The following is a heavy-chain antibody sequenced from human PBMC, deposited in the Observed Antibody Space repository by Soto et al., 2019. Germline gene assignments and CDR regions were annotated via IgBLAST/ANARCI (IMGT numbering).Heavy chain of an antibody. CDR3: AGSEGVVVPAAVDC. CDR1: GGTFSSYT. Sequence: QVQLVQSGAEVKKPGSSVKVSCKASGGTFSSYTISWVRQAPGQGLEWMGRIIPILGIANYAQKFQGRVKITAAKSTGTAYMERSRLRAEDTAVYYCAGSEGVVVPAAVDCWGQGPLGTVSS. J-gene: IGHJ4*02. D-gene: IGHD2-2*01. CDR2: IIPILGIA. V-gene: IGHV1-69*02.